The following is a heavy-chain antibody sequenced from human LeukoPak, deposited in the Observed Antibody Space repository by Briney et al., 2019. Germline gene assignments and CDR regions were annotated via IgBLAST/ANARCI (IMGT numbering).Heavy chain of an antibody. J-gene: IGHJ3*02. V-gene: IGHV3-30*18. Sequence: GGSLRLSCAASGFTFSSYGMHWVRQAPGKGLEWVAVISYDGSNKYYADSVKGRFIISRDNSKNTLYLQMNSLRAEDTAVYYCAKDRVLLWFGEPQTPAFDIWGQGTMVTVSS. CDR2: ISYDGSNK. D-gene: IGHD3-10*01. CDR3: AKDRVLLWFGEPQTPAFDI. CDR1: GFTFSSYG.